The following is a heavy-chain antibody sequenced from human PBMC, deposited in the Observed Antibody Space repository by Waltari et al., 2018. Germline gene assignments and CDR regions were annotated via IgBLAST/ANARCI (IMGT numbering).Heavy chain of an antibody. CDR1: GYTVTSYG. Sequence: QVQLVQSGAEVKKPGASVQVSCKASGYTVTSYGISWLRQAPGQGLEWMGWFSAYNCTTNYAQKLQCRVTITTATSTSTAYRALRSLLSAVTAVYYCARVRYSSKPASFDYWGQGTLVTVSS. D-gene: IGHD6-13*01. V-gene: IGHV1-18*01. CDR2: FSAYNCTT. CDR3: ARVRYSSKPASFDY. J-gene: IGHJ4*02.